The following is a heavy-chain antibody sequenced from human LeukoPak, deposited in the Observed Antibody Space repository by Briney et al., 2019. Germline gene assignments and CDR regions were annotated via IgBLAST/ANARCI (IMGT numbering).Heavy chain of an antibody. V-gene: IGHV3-23*01. J-gene: IGHJ6*02. CDR3: ARDRTATVTIGRPQKYYYGMDV. CDR2: IRGGGGSA. CDR1: GFTFSAYA. Sequence: PGGSLRLSCTASGFTFSAYAMMWVRQAPGKGPEWVSAIRGGGGSAFYADSVKGRFIISRDNSKYTLFLQMNNLRAEDTAVYYCARDRTATVTIGRPQKYYYGMDVWGQGTTVTVSS. D-gene: IGHD4-17*01.